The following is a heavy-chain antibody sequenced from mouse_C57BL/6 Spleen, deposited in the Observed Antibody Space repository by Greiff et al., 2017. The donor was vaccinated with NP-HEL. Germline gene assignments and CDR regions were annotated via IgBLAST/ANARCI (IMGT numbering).Heavy chain of an antibody. D-gene: IGHD2-4*01. J-gene: IGHJ4*01. V-gene: IGHV1-82*01. CDR1: GYAFSSSW. Sequence: VQLQQSGPELVKPGASVKISCKASGYAFSSSWMNWVKQRPGKGLEWIGRIYPGDGDTNYNGKFKGKATLTADKSSSTAYMQLSSLTSEDSAVYFCATYYDYFYAMDYWGQGTSVTVSS. CDR2: IYPGDGDT. CDR3: ATYYDYFYAMDY.